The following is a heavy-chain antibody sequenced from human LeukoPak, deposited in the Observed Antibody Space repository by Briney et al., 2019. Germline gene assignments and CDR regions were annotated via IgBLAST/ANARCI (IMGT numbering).Heavy chain of an antibody. V-gene: IGHV3-21*01. CDR2: ISSSSSYI. CDR3: ARDMRFGELSWFDP. D-gene: IGHD3-10*01. CDR1: GFTFSSYE. Sequence: AGGSLRLSCAASGFTFSSYEMNWVRQAPGKGLEWVSSISSSSSYIYYADSVKGRFTISRDNAKNSLYLQMNSLRAEDTAVYYCARDMRFGELSWFDPWGQGTLVTVSS. J-gene: IGHJ5*02.